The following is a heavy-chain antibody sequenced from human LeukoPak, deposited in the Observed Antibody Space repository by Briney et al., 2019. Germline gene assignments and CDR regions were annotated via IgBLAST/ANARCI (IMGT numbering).Heavy chain of an antibody. V-gene: IGHV4-59*01. CDR3: AREQARYGDFDY. J-gene: IGHJ4*02. CDR2: IDYSGST. CDR1: GGSINSYY. D-gene: IGHD4-17*01. Sequence: SETLSLTCTVSGGSINSYYWSWIRQPPGKGLEWIGYIDYSGSTNYNPSLKSRVTISVDTSKNQFSLNLSSVTAADTAVYYCAREQARYGDFDYWGQGTLVTVSS.